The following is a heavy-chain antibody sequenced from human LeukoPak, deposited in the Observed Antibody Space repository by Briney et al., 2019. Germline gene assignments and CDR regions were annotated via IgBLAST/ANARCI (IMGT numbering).Heavy chain of an antibody. Sequence: GGSLRLSCAASGFTFSSYGMHWVRQAPGKGLEWVAFIRYDGSNKYYADSVKGRFTISRDNSKNTLYLQMNSLRAEDTAVYYCAKTAYMVRGVSYYFDYWGQGTLVTVSS. J-gene: IGHJ4*02. V-gene: IGHV3-30*02. CDR1: GFTFSSYG. CDR2: IRYDGSNK. D-gene: IGHD3-10*01. CDR3: AKTAYMVRGVSYYFDY.